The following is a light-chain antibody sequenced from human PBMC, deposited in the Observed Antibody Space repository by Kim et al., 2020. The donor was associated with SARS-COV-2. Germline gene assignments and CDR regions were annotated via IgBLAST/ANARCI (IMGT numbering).Light chain of an antibody. CDR3: SSYTRSRTLL. Sequence: VSGSPGQSITISCTGTTTDHVSWYQQHPGKAPKLMIYDVYKWPSGVSHRCSGSKSDNTASLTISGLQADDEADYYCSSYTRSRTLLFGGGTQLTVL. V-gene: IGLV2-14*02. CDR2: DVY. J-gene: IGLJ2*01. CDR1: TTDH.